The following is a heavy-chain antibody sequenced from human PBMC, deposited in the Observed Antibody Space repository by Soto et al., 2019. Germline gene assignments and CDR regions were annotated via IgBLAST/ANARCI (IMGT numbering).Heavy chain of an antibody. CDR3: ARSYFSWPYYYGMDV. D-gene: IGHD6-13*01. CDR2: IYPGDSDT. J-gene: IGHJ6*02. V-gene: IGHV5-51*01. Sequence: GESLKISCKGSGYSFTSYWIGWVRQMPGKGLEWMGIIYPGDSDTRYSPSFQGQVTLSADKSISTAYLQWSSLKASDTAMYYCARSYFSWPYYYGMDVWGQGTTVTVSS. CDR1: GYSFTSYW.